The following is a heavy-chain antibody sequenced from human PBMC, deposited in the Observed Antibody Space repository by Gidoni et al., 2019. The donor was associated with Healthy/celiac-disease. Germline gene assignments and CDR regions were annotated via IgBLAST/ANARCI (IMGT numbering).Heavy chain of an antibody. CDR2: IWYDGSKK. CDR1: GFTFSSYC. Sequence: QVQLVESGGGVVQPGRSLRLSCAASGFTFSSYCMHWVRQAPGKGLEWVAVIWYDGSKKYYADSVKGRFTISRDNSKNTLYLQMNSLRAEDTAVYYCARGIRGDKTHGDKSLTALVDYWGQGTLVTVSS. CDR3: ARGIRGDKTHGDKSLTALVDY. D-gene: IGHD4-17*01. V-gene: IGHV3-33*01. J-gene: IGHJ4*02.